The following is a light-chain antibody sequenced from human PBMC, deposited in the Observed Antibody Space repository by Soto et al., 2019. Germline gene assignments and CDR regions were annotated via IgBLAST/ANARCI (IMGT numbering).Light chain of an antibody. CDR2: ENN. V-gene: IGLV1-51*02. CDR3: GTWDSSLSAGV. J-gene: IGLJ2*01. Sequence: QSVLTQPPSVSAAPGQKVTISCSGSTSIIGNNYVSWYQQLPGTAPKLLIYENNKRPSGIPDRFSGSKSGTSATLGITGLQAGDEADYYSGTWDSSLSAGVFGGGTKLTVL. CDR1: TSIIGNNY.